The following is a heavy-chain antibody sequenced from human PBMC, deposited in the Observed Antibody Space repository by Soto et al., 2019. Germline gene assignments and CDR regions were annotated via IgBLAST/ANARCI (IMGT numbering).Heavy chain of an antibody. CDR3: AKDRLAVAARHFDY. CDR1: GLTFCSYA. J-gene: IGHJ4*02. V-gene: IGHV3-9*01. Sequence: GGSLRLSCAASGLTFCSYAMSWVRQAPGKGLEWVSGISWNSGSIGYADSVKGRFTISRDNAKNSLYLQMNSLRAEDTALYYCAKDRLAVAARHFDYWGQGTLVTVSS. CDR2: ISWNSGSI. D-gene: IGHD6-19*01.